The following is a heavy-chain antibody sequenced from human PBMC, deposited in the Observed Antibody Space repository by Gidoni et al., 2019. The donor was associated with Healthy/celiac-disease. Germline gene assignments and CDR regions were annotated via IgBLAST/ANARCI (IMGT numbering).Heavy chain of an antibody. CDR2: ISGSGGST. CDR3: AKAHSSAYLAYFDY. D-gene: IGHD3-22*01. CDR1: GFTFSSYA. V-gene: IGHV3-23*01. Sequence: EVQLLESGGGLLQPGGSLRLSCAASGFTFSSYAMSWVRQAPGKGLEWVSSISGSGGSTYYADSVKGRFTISRDNSKNTLYLQMNSLRAEDTAVYYCAKAHSSAYLAYFDYWGQGALVTVSS. J-gene: IGHJ4*02.